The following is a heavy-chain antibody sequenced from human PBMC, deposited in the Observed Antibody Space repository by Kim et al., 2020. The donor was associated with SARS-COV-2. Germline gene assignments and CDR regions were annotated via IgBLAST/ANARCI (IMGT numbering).Heavy chain of an antibody. D-gene: IGHD3-22*01. CDR2: VYNDGTT. V-gene: IGHV4-4*09. CDR1: SGSVSYDF. J-gene: IGHJ2*01. CDR3: ARLSNSNSRVRYFYFDS. Sequence: SETLSLTCTVSSGSVSYDFWSWIRQPPGKGLEWIGYVYNDGTTSYNPSLRGRLTISLDMSKNQFSLKLISVTAADTAVYYCARLSNSNSRVRYFYFDSWGRGTLVTVS.